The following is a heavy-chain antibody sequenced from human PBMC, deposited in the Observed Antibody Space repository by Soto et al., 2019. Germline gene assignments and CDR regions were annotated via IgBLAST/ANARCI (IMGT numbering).Heavy chain of an antibody. D-gene: IGHD3-22*01. V-gene: IGHV3-48*02. CDR3: AKNPGYYYDSTGYHFDY. Sequence: GGSLRLSCAASGFTFSSYSMNWVRQAPGKGLEGVSYISSSSSTIYYADSVKGRFTISRDNAKNSLYLQMNSLRDEDTAVYYCAKNPGYYYDSTGYHFDYWGQGTLVTVSS. J-gene: IGHJ4*02. CDR2: ISSSSSTI. CDR1: GFTFSSYS.